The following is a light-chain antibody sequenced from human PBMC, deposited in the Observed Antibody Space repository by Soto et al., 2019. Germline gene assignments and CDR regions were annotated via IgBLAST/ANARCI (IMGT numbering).Light chain of an antibody. J-gene: IGKJ2*01. CDR1: QSVSSY. V-gene: IGKV3-11*01. CDR3: QQRSNWPS. Sequence: EIVLTQSPATLSLSPGERATLSCRASQSVSSYLAWYQQKPGQAPRLLIYDASNRATGIPARFSGSGSGTDFTLTISSLEPEDCAVYYCQQRSNWPSSGKGTNLEIK. CDR2: DAS.